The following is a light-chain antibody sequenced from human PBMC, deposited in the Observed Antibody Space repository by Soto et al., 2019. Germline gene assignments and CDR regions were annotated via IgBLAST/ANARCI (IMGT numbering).Light chain of an antibody. CDR1: SGHRSYT. J-gene: IGLJ2*01. CDR3: ETWDTNSVR. V-gene: IGLV4-60*02. Sequence: QLVLTQSSSASASLGSSVKFTCTLSSGHRSYTIAWHQQKPGKAPRYLMKLEDGGTYNKGSGVPDRFSGSSSGADRYLTISNLQFEDEADYYCETWDTNSVRFGGGTKLTVL. CDR2: LEDGGTY.